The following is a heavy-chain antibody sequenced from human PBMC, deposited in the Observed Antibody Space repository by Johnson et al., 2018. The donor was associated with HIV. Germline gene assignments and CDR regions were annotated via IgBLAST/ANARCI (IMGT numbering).Heavy chain of an antibody. D-gene: IGHD4-23*01. J-gene: IGHJ3*02. CDR1: GFSFSTYA. CDR2: ISYDGSTK. CDR3: ARERRYGGHGAFDI. V-gene: IGHV3-30-3*01. Sequence: QVKLVESGGGVVQPGRSLRLSCAASGFSFSTYAMHWVRQAPGKGLEWVAVISYDGSTKYYADSVKGRFTISRDNSKNTLYLQMNSLRAEDTAVYYCARERRYGGHGAFDIWGQGTMVTVSS.